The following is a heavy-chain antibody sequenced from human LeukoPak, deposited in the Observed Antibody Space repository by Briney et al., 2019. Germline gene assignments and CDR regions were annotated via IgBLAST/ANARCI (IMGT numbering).Heavy chain of an antibody. CDR1: GGSISGGDYC. CDR3: AGVGGDYGMDV. Sequence: SQTLYLTGNVSGGSISGGDYCWSWIRQPPGKGLAWIWYIYYSGSTYYNPSLKSRVTISVDTSKNQFSLKLSSVTAADTAVYYCAGVGGDYGMDVWGKGTTVTVSS. V-gene: IGHV4-30-4*01. J-gene: IGHJ6*04. D-gene: IGHD3-16*01. CDR2: IYYSGST.